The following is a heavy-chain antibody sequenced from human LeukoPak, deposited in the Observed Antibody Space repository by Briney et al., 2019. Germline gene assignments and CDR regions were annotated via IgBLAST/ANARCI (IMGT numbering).Heavy chain of an antibody. V-gene: IGHV4-59*01. Sequence: SETLSLTCTVSGVSISSYYWSWIRQPPGKGLEWIGYIYYSGSTNYNPSLKSRVTISVDTSKNQFSLKLSSVTTADTAVYYCARLTSYYDSSGYYGSDAFDIWGQGTMVTVSS. J-gene: IGHJ3*02. CDR3: ARLTSYYDSSGYYGSDAFDI. CDR1: GVSISSYY. CDR2: IYYSGST. D-gene: IGHD3-22*01.